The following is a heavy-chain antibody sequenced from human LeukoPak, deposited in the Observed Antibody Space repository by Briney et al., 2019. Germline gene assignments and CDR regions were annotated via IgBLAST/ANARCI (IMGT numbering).Heavy chain of an antibody. D-gene: IGHD3-10*01. CDR2: IYYSGST. CDR1: GDTLSTYY. J-gene: IGHJ4*02. Sequence: SETLSLTCSLSGDTLSTYYWNWIRQPPGKGLEWIGYIYYSGSTNYNPSLKSRVTISVDTSKNQFSLKLNSVTAADTAVYYCARRAYGSGSFNRYYFDYWGQGTLVAVSS. CDR3: ARRAYGSGSFNRYYFDY. V-gene: IGHV4-59*08.